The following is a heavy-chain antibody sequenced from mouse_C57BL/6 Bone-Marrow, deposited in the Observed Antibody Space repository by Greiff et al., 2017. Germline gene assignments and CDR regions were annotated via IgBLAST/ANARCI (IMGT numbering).Heavy chain of an antibody. CDR3: TRGSTTVVGDPWFAY. CDR2: IDPETGGT. D-gene: IGHD1-1*01. CDR1: GYTFPDYE. V-gene: IGHV1-15*01. Sequence: QLQQSGAELVRPGASVTLSCKASGYTFPDYEMHWVKQTPVHGLEWIGAIDPETGGTAYIQKFKGKAILTADKSSSTAYMELRSLTSEDSAVYYCTRGSTTVVGDPWFAYWGQGTMVTVSA. J-gene: IGHJ3*01.